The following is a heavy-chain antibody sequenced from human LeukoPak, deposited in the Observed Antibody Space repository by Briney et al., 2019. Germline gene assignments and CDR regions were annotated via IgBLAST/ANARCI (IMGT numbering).Heavy chain of an antibody. J-gene: IGHJ4*02. CDR2: IYYSGST. Sequence: SETLSLTCTVSGGSISSYYWSWIRQPPGKGLEWIGYIYYSGSTNYNPSLKSRVTISVDTSKNQFSLKLSSVTAADTAVYYCARAVTERYDHVGLDYWGQGTLVTGSS. CDR1: GGSISSYY. CDR3: ARAVTERYDHVGLDY. V-gene: IGHV4-59*01. D-gene: IGHD5-18*01.